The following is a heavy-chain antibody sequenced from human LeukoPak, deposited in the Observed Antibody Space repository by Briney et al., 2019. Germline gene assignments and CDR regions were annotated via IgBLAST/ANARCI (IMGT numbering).Heavy chain of an antibody. CDR1: GFTFSSYW. CDR2: IKQDGSEK. Sequence: TGGPLRLSCAASGFTFSSYWMSWVRQAPGKGLEWVANIKQDGSEKYYVDSVKGRFTITRDNAKNSLYLQMNSLRAEDTAVYYCARDGYGSSFHFDYWGQGTLVTVSS. J-gene: IGHJ4*02. CDR3: ARDGYGSSFHFDY. V-gene: IGHV3-7*01. D-gene: IGHD6-6*01.